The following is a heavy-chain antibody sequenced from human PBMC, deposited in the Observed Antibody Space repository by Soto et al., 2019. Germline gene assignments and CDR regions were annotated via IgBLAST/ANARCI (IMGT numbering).Heavy chain of an antibody. J-gene: IGHJ4*02. D-gene: IGHD2-15*01. CDR2: IIPIFGTA. CDR3: GREPISTWSMTYYFDY. V-gene: IGHV1-69*13. CDR1: GGTFSSYA. Sequence: SVKVSCKASGGTFSSYAISWVRQAPGQGLEWMGGIIPIFGTANYAQKFQGRVTITADESTSTAYMELSSLRSEDTAVYYCGREPISTWSMTYYFDYWGQGTLVTVSS.